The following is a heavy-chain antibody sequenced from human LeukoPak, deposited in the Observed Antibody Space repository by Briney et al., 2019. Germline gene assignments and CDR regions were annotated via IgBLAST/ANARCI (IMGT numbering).Heavy chain of an antibody. D-gene: IGHD4-17*01. Sequence: PGGSLRLSCAASGFTFDDYAMHWVRQAPGKGPEWVSGISWNSGSIGYADSVKGRFTISRDNAKNSLYLQMNSLRAEDMALYYCAKGGGDYVLDYWGQGTLVTVSS. CDR2: ISWNSGSI. J-gene: IGHJ4*02. CDR1: GFTFDDYA. CDR3: AKGGGDYVLDY. V-gene: IGHV3-9*03.